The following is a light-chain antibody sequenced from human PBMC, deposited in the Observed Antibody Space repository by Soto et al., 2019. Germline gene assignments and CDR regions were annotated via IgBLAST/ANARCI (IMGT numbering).Light chain of an antibody. J-gene: IGKJ4*01. V-gene: IGKV3-11*01. Sequence: EIVLTQSPATLSLSPGERATLSCRASQSVSTYLAWSQQKPGQAPRLLIYDASNRATGIPARFSGSGSGTDFTLTISSLEPEDFAVYYCQQHSNWPPLTFGGGTKVEIK. CDR1: QSVSTY. CDR2: DAS. CDR3: QQHSNWPPLT.